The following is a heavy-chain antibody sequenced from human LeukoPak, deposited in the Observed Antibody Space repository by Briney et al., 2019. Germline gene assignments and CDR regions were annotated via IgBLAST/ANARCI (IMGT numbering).Heavy chain of an antibody. V-gene: IGHV3-49*04. D-gene: IGHD3-10*02. Sequence: GGSLRLSCTTSGFTFGDYAMTWVRQAPGKGLEWVGFIRSTVYGGTPEYAASVKGRFTISRDNAKNSLYLQMNSLRAEDTAVYYCAELGITMIGGVWGKGTTVTISS. CDR2: IRSTVYGGTP. J-gene: IGHJ6*04. CDR3: AELGITMIGGV. CDR1: GFTFGDYA.